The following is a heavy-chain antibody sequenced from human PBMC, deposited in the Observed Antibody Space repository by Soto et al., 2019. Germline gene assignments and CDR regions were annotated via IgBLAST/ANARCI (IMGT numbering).Heavy chain of an antibody. V-gene: IGHV3-23*01. CDR3: AKDSCSSTSCYNGDWFDP. CDR1: GFIFSNYA. J-gene: IGHJ5*02. Sequence: PGGSLRLSCAASGFIFSNYAMTWVRQAPGKGLEWVSAISGSGGSTFYAASVKGRFTISRDSSKNTLYLQMNSLRAEDTAVYYCAKDSCSSTSCYNGDWFDPWGQGALVTVSS. D-gene: IGHD2-2*02. CDR2: ISGSGGST.